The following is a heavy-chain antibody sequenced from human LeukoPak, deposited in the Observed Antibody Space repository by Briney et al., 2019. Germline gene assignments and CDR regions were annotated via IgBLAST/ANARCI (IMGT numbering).Heavy chain of an antibody. Sequence: GESLKISCKGSGYSFTSYWIGWVRQMPGKGPEWMGIIYPGDSDTRYSPSFQGQVTISADKSISTAYLQWSSLKASDTAMYYCARTPSGSYRRGYFDYWGQGTLVTVSS. J-gene: IGHJ4*02. V-gene: IGHV5-51*01. D-gene: IGHD1-26*01. CDR2: IYPGDSDT. CDR3: ARTPSGSYRRGYFDY. CDR1: GYSFTSYW.